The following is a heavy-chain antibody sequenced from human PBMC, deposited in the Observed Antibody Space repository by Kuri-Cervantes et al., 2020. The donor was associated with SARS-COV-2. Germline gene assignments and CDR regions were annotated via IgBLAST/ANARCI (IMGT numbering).Heavy chain of an antibody. J-gene: IGHJ6*03. CDR2: ISGSGGST. D-gene: IGHD5-12*01. CDR3: AKGTWIPWDYMDV. Sequence: GESLKIPCAASGFTFSSYAMSWVRQAPGKGLEWVSAISGSGGSTCYADSVKGRFTISRDNSKNTLYLQMNSLRAEDTAVYYCAKGTWIPWDYMDVWGKGTTVTVSS. V-gene: IGHV3-23*01. CDR1: GFTFSSYA.